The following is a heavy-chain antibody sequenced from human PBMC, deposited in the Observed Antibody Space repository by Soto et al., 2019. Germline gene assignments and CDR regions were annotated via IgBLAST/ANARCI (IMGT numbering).Heavy chain of an antibody. V-gene: IGHV4-31*03. CDR3: ARAELVGATDY. J-gene: IGHJ4*02. Sequence: SETLSLTCTVSGGSISSGGYYWSWIRQHPGKGLEWIGYIYYSGSTYYNPSLKSRVTISVDTSKNQFSPKLSSVTAADTAVYYCARAELVGATDYWGQGTLVAVSS. D-gene: IGHD1-26*01. CDR1: GGSISSGGYY. CDR2: IYYSGST.